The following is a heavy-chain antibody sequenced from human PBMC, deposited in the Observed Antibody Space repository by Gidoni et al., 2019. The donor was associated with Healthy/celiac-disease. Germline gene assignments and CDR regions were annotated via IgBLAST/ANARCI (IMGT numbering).Heavy chain of an antibody. V-gene: IGHV1-8*01. D-gene: IGHD3-16*01. CDR2: MNPNSGNT. CDR3: ARVNRRLGALGARFGGSWFDP. CDR1: GYTFTSYD. Sequence: QVQLVQSGAEVKKPGASVKVSCKASGYTFTSYDINWVRQATGQGLEWMGWMNPNSGNTGYAQKFQGRVTMTRNTSISTAYMELSSLRSEDTAVYYCARVNRRLGALGARFGGSWFDPWGQGTLVTVSS. J-gene: IGHJ5*02.